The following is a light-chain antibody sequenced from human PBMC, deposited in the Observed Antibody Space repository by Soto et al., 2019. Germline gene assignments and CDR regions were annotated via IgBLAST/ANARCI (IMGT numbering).Light chain of an antibody. CDR1: RSNIGSNL. V-gene: IGLV1-47*02. CDR2: SND. CDR3: AAWDDSLSGVV. Sequence: QSAVTQPPSVSGTPGQRVTIFCSGRRSNIGSNLVYWYQQLPGTAPKLLIFSNDQRPSGVPDRFPGSRSGTSASLAISGLRSEDEGDYYCAAWDDSLSGVVFGGGTKLTVL. J-gene: IGLJ2*01.